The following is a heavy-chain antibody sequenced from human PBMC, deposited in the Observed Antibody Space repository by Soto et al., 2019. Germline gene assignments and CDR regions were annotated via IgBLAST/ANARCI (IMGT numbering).Heavy chain of an antibody. CDR3: ARDDYGDDSVYWYSDL. V-gene: IGHV3-48*03. CDR2: IDTSGSTI. J-gene: IGHJ2*01. Sequence: EVQLVESGGGLVQPGGSLRLSCVASGFTLSSYEINWVRQAPGKGLEWLSYIDTSGSTIYYADSVKGRFTISRDNAKNALYLQMNSLRSEDTAVYFCARDDYGDDSVYWYSDLWGRGTVVTVSS. D-gene: IGHD4-17*01. CDR1: GFTLSSYE.